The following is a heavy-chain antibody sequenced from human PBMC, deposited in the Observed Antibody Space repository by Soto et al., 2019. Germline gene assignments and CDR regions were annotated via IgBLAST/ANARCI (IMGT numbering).Heavy chain of an antibody. CDR2: ITNNAIST. V-gene: IGHV3-23*01. D-gene: IGHD2-2*01. J-gene: IGHJ4*02. Sequence: GGSLRLSCAASGLTISSFAMSWVRQAPGKGLEWVSAITNNAISTYYADSVKGRFTISRDNSKNTVYLQMNSLRAEDTALYYCAKGRCSSPSCHFDYWGQGT. CDR1: GLTISSFA. CDR3: AKGRCSSPSCHFDY.